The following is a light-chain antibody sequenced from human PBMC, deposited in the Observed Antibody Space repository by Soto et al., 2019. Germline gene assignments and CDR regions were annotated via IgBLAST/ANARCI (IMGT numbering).Light chain of an antibody. CDR1: SSDVGGYTY. CDR2: EVN. J-gene: IGLJ1*01. CDR3: SSYTSSSTLYV. V-gene: IGLV2-14*01. Sequence: QSVLTQPASVSGSPRQSITISCTGASSDVGGYTYVSWYQQHPGKAPKLMIYEVNNRPSGVSHRFSGSKSGNTASLTISGLQAEDEADYYCSSYTSSSTLYVFGTGTKGTGL.